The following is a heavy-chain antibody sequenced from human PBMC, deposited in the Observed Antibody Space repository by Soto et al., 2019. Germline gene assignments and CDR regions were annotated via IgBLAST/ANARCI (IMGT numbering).Heavy chain of an antibody. CDR2: IYHSGST. CDR1: GGSISSSNW. J-gene: IGHJ6*02. D-gene: IGHD6-25*01. CDR3: ARDGKRQYYYYGMDV. Sequence: LSLTCAVSGGSISSSNWWSWVRQPPGKGLEWIGEIYHSGSTNYNPSLKSRVTISVDKSRNQFSLKLSSVTAADTAVYYCARDGKRQYYYYGMDVWGQGTTVTVS. V-gene: IGHV4-4*02.